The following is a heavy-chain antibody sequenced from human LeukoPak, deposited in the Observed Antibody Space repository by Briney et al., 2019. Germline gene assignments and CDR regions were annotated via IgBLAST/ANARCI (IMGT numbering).Heavy chain of an antibody. V-gene: IGHV1-18*01. Sequence: ASVKVTCKASGYTFTSYGISWVRQTPGQGLEWMGWISAYNGNTNYAQELRGRVTMTTDTSTSTAYMELRSLRSDDTAVYYCTRDLSRGYSYGYSGPVDYWGQGTLVTVSS. J-gene: IGHJ4*02. CDR2: ISAYNGNT. CDR1: GYTFTSYG. D-gene: IGHD5-18*01. CDR3: TRDLSRGYSYGYSGPVDY.